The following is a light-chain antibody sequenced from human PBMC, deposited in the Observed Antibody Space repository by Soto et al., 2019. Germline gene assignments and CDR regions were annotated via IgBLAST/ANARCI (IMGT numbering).Light chain of an antibody. CDR2: GAS. J-gene: IGKJ1*01. CDR1: QIVTSSY. Sequence: EIVLTQSPGTLSLSPGERATLSCRASQIVTSSYLAWYQQKPGQAPRRLIYGASIRATGIPDRFSGSGSGTDFTLTISRLEPEDFALYFCQQYHSSPLTFGQGTKVDIK. V-gene: IGKV3-20*01. CDR3: QQYHSSPLT.